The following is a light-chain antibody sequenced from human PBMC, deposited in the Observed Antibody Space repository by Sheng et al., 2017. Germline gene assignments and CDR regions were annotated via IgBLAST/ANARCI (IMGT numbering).Light chain of an antibody. CDR2: GAS. CDR3: LQDYNSPYT. Sequence: EIVLTQSPGTLSLSPGERVTLSCRASQSVASNYLAWYQQKPGQPPRLLIYGASTRATGIPDRFSGGGSETEFTLTISSLQSEDFATYYCLQDYNSPYTFGQGTRLEMK. CDR1: QSVASNY. J-gene: IGKJ2*01. V-gene: IGKV3-20*01.